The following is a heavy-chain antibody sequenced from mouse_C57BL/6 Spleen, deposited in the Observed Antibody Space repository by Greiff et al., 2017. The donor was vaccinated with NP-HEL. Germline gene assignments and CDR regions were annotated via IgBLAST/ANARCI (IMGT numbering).Heavy chain of an antibody. CDR1: GYTFTDYY. CDR2: IYPGSGNT. V-gene: IGHV1-76*01. D-gene: IGHD2-2*01. J-gene: IGHJ1*03. CDR3: AVDSYGYSGYWYFDV. Sequence: VQLQPSGAELVRPGASVKLSCKASGYTFTDYYINWVKQRPGQGLEWIARIYPGSGNTYYNEKFKGKATLTAEKSSSTAYMQLSSLTSEDSAVYFCAVDSYGYSGYWYFDVWGTGTTVTVSS.